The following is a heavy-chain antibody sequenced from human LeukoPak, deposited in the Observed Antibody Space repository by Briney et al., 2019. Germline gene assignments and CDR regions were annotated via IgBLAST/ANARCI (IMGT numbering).Heavy chain of an antibody. CDR2: ISAYNGNT. D-gene: IGHD6-6*01. V-gene: IGHV1-18*01. Sequence: ASVKVSCKASGYIFTNYGISWVRQAPGQGLEWMGWISAYNGNTSYAQKLQGRVTMTTDTSTSTAYMELRSLRSDDTAVYYCARGAHSRSSFDYWGQGTLVTVSS. J-gene: IGHJ4*02. CDR3: ARGAHSRSSFDY. CDR1: GYIFTNYG.